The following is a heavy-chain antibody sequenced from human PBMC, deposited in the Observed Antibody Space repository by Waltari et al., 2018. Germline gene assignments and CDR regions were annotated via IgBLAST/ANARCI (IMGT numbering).Heavy chain of an antibody. D-gene: IGHD3-10*02. CDR1: DFTSTNAW. V-gene: IGHV3-15*07. Sequence: EVQLVESGGGFVKPGGSLRLSCAASDFTSTNAWMHWVRQAPGKGLEWVGRIKRKFSGGTTDNAEPVKGRFTISRDDSQNTLYLQMNSREMEDTAVYYCCTDDVGGVWGQGTTVTVS. CDR3: CTDDVGGV. J-gene: IGHJ6*02. CDR2: IKRKFSGGTT.